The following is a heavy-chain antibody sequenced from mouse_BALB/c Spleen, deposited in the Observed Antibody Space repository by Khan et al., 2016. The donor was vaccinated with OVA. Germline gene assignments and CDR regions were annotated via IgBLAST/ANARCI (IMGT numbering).Heavy chain of an antibody. J-gene: IGHJ2*01. CDR2: ISYSGNT. CDR3: ARVYGGDFDY. D-gene: IGHD1-1*01. Sequence: EVQLQQSGPGLVKPSQSLSLTCTVTGYSITTDYAWNWLRQFPGKKLEWMGFISYSGNTKYNPSLKSRISINRDTSKNQSFLQLKSVTTEDTARYYCARVYGGDFDYWGQGTTLTVSS. V-gene: IGHV3-2*02. CDR1: GYSITTDYA.